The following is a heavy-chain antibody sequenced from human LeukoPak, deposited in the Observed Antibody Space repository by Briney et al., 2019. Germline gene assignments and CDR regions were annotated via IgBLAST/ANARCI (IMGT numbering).Heavy chain of an antibody. CDR3: ARGIAAADWYFDL. CDR2: INHSGST. CDR1: GGSFSGYY. Sequence: SETLSLTCAVYGGSFSGYYWSWIRQPPGKGLEWIGEINHSGSTNYNPSLKSRVTMSVDTSKNQFSLKLSSVTAADTAVYYCARGIAAADWYFDLWGRGTLVTVSS. V-gene: IGHV4-34*01. D-gene: IGHD6-13*01. J-gene: IGHJ2*01.